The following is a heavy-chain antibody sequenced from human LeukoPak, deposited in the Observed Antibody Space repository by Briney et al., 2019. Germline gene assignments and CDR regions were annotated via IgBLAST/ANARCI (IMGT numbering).Heavy chain of an antibody. V-gene: IGHV3-48*01. CDR2: ISSSSSTI. J-gene: IGHJ4*02. CDR3: ARDLYGITGMRAFDY. Sequence: GGSLRLSCAASGFTFSSYSMNWVRQAPGKGLEWVSYISSSSSTIYYADSVKGRFTISRDNSKNTLYLQMNSLRAEDTAVYYCARDLYGITGMRAFDYWGQGTLVTVSS. CDR1: GFTFSSYS. D-gene: IGHD1-20*01.